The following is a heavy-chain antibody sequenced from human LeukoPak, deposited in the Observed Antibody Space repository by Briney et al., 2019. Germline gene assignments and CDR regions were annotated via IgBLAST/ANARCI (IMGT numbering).Heavy chain of an antibody. Sequence: SETLSLTCTVSGYSISSGYYWGWIRQPPGKGLEWIGSIYHSGSTYYNPSLKSRVTISVDTSKNQFSLKLSSVTAADTAVYYCARGGGMIPDPRREFDYWGQGTLVTVPS. CDR3: ARGGGMIPDPRREFDY. CDR1: GYSISSGYY. D-gene: IGHD3-16*01. J-gene: IGHJ4*02. CDR2: IYHSGST. V-gene: IGHV4-38-2*02.